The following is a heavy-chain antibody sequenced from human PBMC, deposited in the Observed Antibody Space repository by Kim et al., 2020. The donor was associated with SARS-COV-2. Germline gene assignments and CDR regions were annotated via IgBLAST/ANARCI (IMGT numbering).Heavy chain of an antibody. CDR3: MKGGWGWIWDH. D-gene: IGHD2-2*03. J-gene: IGHJ4*02. CDR2: IDGIDGTT. CDR1: GFTFTGYA. V-gene: IGHV3-23*01. Sequence: GGSLRLSCTTSGFTFTGYAMSWVRQAPGKGLEWVSSIDGIDGTTYYVDSVKGRFTISRDNSKNTLYLKMNSRRADDTAVYYCMKGGWGWIWDHWGQGTRVTVSS.